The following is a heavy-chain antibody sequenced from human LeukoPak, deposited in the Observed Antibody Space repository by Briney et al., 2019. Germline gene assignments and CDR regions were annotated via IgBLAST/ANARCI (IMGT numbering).Heavy chain of an antibody. J-gene: IGHJ4*02. CDR3: ARSSSPAAMAFFDY. D-gene: IGHD2-2*01. CDR1: GGSFSGYY. V-gene: IGHV4-34*01. CDR2: INHSGST. Sequence: SETLSLTCAVYGGSFSGYYWSWIRQPPGKGLEWIGEINHSGSTNYNPSLKSRVTMSVDTSKNQFSLKLSSVTAADTAVYYCARSSSPAAMAFFDYWGQGTLVTVSS.